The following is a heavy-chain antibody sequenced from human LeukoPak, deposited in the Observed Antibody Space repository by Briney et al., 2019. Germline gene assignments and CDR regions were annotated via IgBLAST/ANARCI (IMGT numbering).Heavy chain of an antibody. V-gene: IGHV3-23*01. D-gene: IGHD6-13*01. CDR3: ARDGYSSYWYLNL. Sequence: GGSLRLSCAASGFAFSSYAMSWARQAPGKGLEWDSSISGTGGRTYYADSVKGRFTISRDNSKNTLDLQMNSLRADDTAVYYCARDGYSSYWYLNLWGQGTLVTVSS. J-gene: IGHJ4*02. CDR2: ISGTGGRT. CDR1: GFAFSSYA.